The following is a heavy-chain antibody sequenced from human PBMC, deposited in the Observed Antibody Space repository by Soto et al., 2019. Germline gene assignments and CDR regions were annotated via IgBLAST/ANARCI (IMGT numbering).Heavy chain of an antibody. J-gene: IGHJ6*02. D-gene: IGHD3-10*01. CDR3: VLSFGEVRGRYYHYLGLDV. CDR1: GFSLSTPAVG. V-gene: IGHV2-5*02. Sequence: QITLKESGPTLVKPTQTLTLTCTFSGFSLSTPAVGVGWIRQPPGKALEWLALIFWDDDKTYSPSLKNRLSISRGTSKNQVALTMTNMDPVDTATYYCVLSFGEVRGRYYHYLGLDVWGQGTAVTVSS. CDR2: IFWDDDK.